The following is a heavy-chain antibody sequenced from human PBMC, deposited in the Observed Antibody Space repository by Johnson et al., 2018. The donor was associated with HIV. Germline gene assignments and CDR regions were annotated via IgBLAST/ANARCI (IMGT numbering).Heavy chain of an antibody. CDR3: NTDAFDI. J-gene: IGHJ3*02. Sequence: WVRQAPGKGLEYVSAISSNGGSTYYANSVKGRFTISRDNSKNTLYLQMGSLRAEDMAVYYCNTDAFDIWGQGTMVTVSS. CDR2: ISSNGGST. V-gene: IGHV3-64*01.